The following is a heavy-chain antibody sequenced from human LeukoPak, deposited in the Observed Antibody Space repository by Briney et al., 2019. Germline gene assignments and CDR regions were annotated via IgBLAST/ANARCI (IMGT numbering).Heavy chain of an antibody. CDR2: ISYDGSNK. D-gene: IGHD6-19*01. Sequence: GGSLRLSCAASGFTLSNYGLHWVRQAPGKGLEWVAVISYDGSNKYYADSVKGRFTISRDNSKNTLWLQMNSLSTDDTAVHYCARDRRNIAVTGSNWFDFWGQGTVVTVSS. CDR3: ARDRRNIAVTGSNWFDF. V-gene: IGHV3-30*03. J-gene: IGHJ5*01. CDR1: GFTLSNYG.